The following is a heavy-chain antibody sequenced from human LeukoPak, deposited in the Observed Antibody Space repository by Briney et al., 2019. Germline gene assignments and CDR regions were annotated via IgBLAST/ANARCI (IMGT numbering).Heavy chain of an antibody. J-gene: IGHJ4*02. CDR1: GGSISSSSYY. Sequence: PSETLSLTCTVSGGSISSSSYYWGWIRQPPGKGLEWIGSIYYSGSTYYNPSLKSRVTISVDTSKNQFSLKLSSVTAADTAVYYCARVGDYGDYVDYWGQGTLVTVSS. CDR3: ARVGDYGDYVDY. D-gene: IGHD4-17*01. CDR2: IYYSGST. V-gene: IGHV4-39*07.